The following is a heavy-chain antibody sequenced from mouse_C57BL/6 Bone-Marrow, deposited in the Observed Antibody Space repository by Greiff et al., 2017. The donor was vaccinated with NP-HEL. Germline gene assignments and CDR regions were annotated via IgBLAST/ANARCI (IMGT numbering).Heavy chain of an antibody. Sequence: EVQLQQSGPELVKPGASVKIPCKASGYTFTDYNMDWVKQSHGKSLEWIGDINPNNGGTIYNQKFTGKATLTVDKSSSTAYMERRSLTSEDTAVYYCARLGVTTGGYAMDYWGQGTSVTVSS. J-gene: IGHJ4*01. V-gene: IGHV1-18*01. D-gene: IGHD2-2*01. CDR1: GYTFTDYN. CDR3: ARLGVTTGGYAMDY. CDR2: INPNNGGT.